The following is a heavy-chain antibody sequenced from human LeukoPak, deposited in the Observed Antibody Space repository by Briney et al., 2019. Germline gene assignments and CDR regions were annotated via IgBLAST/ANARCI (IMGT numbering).Heavy chain of an antibody. CDR1: GYSISSGYY. Sequence: SETLSLTCTVSGYSISSGYYWGWIRQPPGKGLEWIGYIYYSGSTNYNPSLKSRVTISVDTSKNQFSLKLSSLTAADTAVYYCAREYTDGSGWSIIDLWGQGTLVTVSS. V-gene: IGHV4-38-2*02. J-gene: IGHJ5*02. CDR2: IYYSGST. D-gene: IGHD6-19*01. CDR3: AREYTDGSGWSIIDL.